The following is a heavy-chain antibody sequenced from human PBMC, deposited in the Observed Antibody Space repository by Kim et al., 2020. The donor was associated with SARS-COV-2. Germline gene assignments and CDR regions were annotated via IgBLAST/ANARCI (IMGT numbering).Heavy chain of an antibody. Sequence: GGSLRLSCAASGFTFSSYWMQWVRQVPGKGLVWVSRINSDGTRTDYADSVKGRFTISRDDAKNTLYLQMNSLRVEDTAVYYCTEDGGFGYHSVDYWGQGTPVIVSS. J-gene: IGHJ4*02. CDR1: GFTFSSYW. V-gene: IGHV3-74*01. D-gene: IGHD5-12*01. CDR2: INSDGTRT. CDR3: TEDGGFGYHSVDY.